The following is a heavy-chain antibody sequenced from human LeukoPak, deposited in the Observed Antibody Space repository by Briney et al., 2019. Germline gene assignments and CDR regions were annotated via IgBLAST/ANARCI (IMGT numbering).Heavy chain of an antibody. V-gene: IGHV3-21*04. CDR3: AKSFPPPDYGDFDY. J-gene: IGHJ4*02. CDR2: ISSSSSYI. D-gene: IGHD4-17*01. Sequence: GGSLRLSCAASGFTLSSYSMNWVRQAPGKGLEWVSSISSSSSYIYYADSVKGRFTISRDNSKNTLYLQMNSLRAEDTAIYYCAKSFPPPDYGDFDYWGQGTLVTVSS. CDR1: GFTLSSYS.